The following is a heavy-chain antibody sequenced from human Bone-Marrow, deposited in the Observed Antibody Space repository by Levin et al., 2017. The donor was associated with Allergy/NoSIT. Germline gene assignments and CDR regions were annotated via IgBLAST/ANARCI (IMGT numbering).Heavy chain of an antibody. Sequence: GGSLRLSCAASGFSFWHYTMNWVRQAPGKGLEWVSCISSSGDSTYYADSVKGRFTISRDNAKNSLYLQLNRLRDEDMALYYCARDPARGYYDSSGYSGDHWGQGTLVTVSS. V-gene: IGHV3-48*02. CDR3: ARDPARGYYDSSGYSGDH. CDR1: GFSFWHYT. J-gene: IGHJ4*02. CDR2: ISSSGDST. D-gene: IGHD3-22*01.